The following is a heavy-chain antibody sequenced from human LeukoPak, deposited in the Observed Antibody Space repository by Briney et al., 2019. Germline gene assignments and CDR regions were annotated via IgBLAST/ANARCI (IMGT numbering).Heavy chain of an antibody. J-gene: IGHJ4*02. V-gene: IGHV1-2*02. D-gene: IGHD3-9*01. CDR2: VDPRSGIT. Sequence: GASVKVSCKASGYTFTDYYIHWVRRAPGQGLEWMGWVDPRSGITKCTQKFQGRVTMTRDTSINTVYVDLSGLTFDDTAVDYCATDNYGMLDYWGQGTLVTVSS. CDR1: GYTFTDYY. CDR3: ATDNYGMLDY.